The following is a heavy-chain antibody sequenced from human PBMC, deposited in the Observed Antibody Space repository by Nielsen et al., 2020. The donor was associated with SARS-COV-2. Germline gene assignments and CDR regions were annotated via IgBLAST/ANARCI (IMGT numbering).Heavy chain of an antibody. V-gene: IGHV4-34*01. CDR3: ASLRGTSSSDAFDI. CDR2: INHSGYT. Sequence: SETLSLTCTVSGGSISSYYWSWIRQPPGKGLEWIGEINHSGYTNYNPSLKSRVTISVDKSKNQFSLKLSSVTAADTAVYYCASLRGTSSSDAFDIWGQGTMVTVSS. J-gene: IGHJ3*02. D-gene: IGHD6-6*01. CDR1: GGSISSYY.